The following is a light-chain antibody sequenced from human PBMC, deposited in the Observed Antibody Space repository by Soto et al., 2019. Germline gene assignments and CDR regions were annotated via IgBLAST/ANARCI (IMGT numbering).Light chain of an antibody. V-gene: IGKV1-39*01. Sequence: DVQMTQSPSSLSASVGDRVTITCRASQRIRTSLNWYQQKPGKAPKFLIYDASSLQSEVPSRFSGSGSGTDFTLTLSNLQPEDFATYYCQQSYSVPPTFGQGTKLEI. CDR1: QRIRTS. J-gene: IGKJ2*01. CDR2: DAS. CDR3: QQSYSVPPT.